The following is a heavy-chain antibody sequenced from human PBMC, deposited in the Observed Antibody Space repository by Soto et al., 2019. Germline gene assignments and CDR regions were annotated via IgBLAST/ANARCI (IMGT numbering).Heavy chain of an antibody. Sequence: GESLKISCKGSGYSFTSYWISWVRQMPGKGLEWMGRIDPSDSYTNYSPSFQGHVTISADKSISTAYLQWSSLKASDTAMYYCARLGDPYGDLPHYGMDVWGQGTTVTVSS. V-gene: IGHV5-10-1*01. D-gene: IGHD4-17*01. CDR2: IDPSDSYT. J-gene: IGHJ6*02. CDR1: GYSFTSYW. CDR3: ARLGDPYGDLPHYGMDV.